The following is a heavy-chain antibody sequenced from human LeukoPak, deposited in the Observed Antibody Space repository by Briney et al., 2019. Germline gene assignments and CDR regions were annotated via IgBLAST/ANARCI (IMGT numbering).Heavy chain of an antibody. D-gene: IGHD7-27*01. CDR2: IYYSGST. Sequence: PSETLSLTCAVSGGSARSYYWSWIRQPPGKGLEWIGYIYYSGSTNYNPSLKSRVTISVDTSKNQFSLKLSSVTAADTAVYYCARGYWGSGFDYWGQGTLVTVSS. CDR3: ARGYWGSGFDY. V-gene: IGHV4-59*02. CDR1: GGSARSYY. J-gene: IGHJ4*02.